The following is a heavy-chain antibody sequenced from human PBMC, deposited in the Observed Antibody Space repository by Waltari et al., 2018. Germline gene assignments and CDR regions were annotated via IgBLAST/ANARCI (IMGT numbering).Heavy chain of an antibody. CDR1: GGSISSSSYY. CDR2: SDYRGST. CDR3: ARREAARHFDY. D-gene: IGHD6-6*01. Sequence: QLQLQESGPGLVKPSETLSLTCTVSGGSISSSSYYWGWIRQPPGKGLEWIGRSDYRGSTYHNPSLKSRVTISVDTAKNQFSLKRSSVTAADTAVYYGARREAARHFDYWGQGTLVTVSS. V-gene: IGHV4-39*01. J-gene: IGHJ4*02.